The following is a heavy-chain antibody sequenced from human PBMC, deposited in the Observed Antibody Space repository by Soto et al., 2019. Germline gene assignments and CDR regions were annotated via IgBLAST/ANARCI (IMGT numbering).Heavy chain of an antibody. CDR1: EFTLSSSS. V-gene: IGHV3-21*04. Sequence: GGSLGICCAASEFTLSSSSMTWVRKAPGKGLEWVSSISSSSSYIYYADSVKGRFTISRDNAKNSLYLQMNSLRAEDTAVYYCARDRVTYSYYYYGMDVWGQGTTVTVSS. CDR2: ISSSSSYI. CDR3: ARDRVTYSYYYYGMDV. D-gene: IGHD3-10*01. J-gene: IGHJ6*02.